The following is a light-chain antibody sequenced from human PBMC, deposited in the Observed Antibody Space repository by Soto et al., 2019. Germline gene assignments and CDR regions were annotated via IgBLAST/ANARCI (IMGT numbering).Light chain of an antibody. V-gene: IGKV1-5*01. CDR3: QQYDNFPRT. Sequence: DIQMTQSPSTLSASVGDRVVITCRASQNINKWLAWYQQKPGKAPKFLIYDASTLETGVPSRFSGSGSGTEFTLTISSLQPDDFGTFYCQQYDNFPRTFGQGTKVDIK. CDR1: QNINKW. CDR2: DAS. J-gene: IGKJ1*01.